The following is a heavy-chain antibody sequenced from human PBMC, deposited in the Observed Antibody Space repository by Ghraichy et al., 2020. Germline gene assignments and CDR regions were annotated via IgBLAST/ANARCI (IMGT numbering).Heavy chain of an antibody. CDR2: IYYSGSI. CDR1: GGSISGSSFY. Sequence: SETLSLTCTVSGGSISGSSFYWGWIRQPPGKGLEWIGSIYYSGSISYNPSLKSRVTTSVDTSKNQFSLKLSSVTAPDTAVYYCARHNVIAASNPFDPWGQGTLVTVSS. V-gene: IGHV4-39*01. CDR3: ARHNVIAASNPFDP. D-gene: IGHD6-25*01. J-gene: IGHJ5*02.